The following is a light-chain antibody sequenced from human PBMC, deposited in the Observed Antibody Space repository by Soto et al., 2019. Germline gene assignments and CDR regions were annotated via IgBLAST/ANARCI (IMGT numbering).Light chain of an antibody. CDR2: LTS. Sequence: DIQMTQSPSSLSASVGDRVTITCRASRSIGNYLNWYQQKPESAPKLLIYLTSSLQSGVPSRFSGSGSGTDFTLTISSLQPEDFVTYYCQQSYSTPYSFGQGTQVEIK. V-gene: IGKV1-39*01. CDR1: RSIGNY. J-gene: IGKJ2*01. CDR3: QQSYSTPYS.